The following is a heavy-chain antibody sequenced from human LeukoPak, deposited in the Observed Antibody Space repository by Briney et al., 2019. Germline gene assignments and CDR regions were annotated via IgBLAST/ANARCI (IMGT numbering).Heavy chain of an antibody. CDR1: GGSISSGGNH. J-gene: IGHJ4*02. CDR3: VKMTTSRVSFDY. D-gene: IGHD2/OR15-2a*01. CDR2: IYYSGST. V-gene: IGHV4-31*03. Sequence: SETLSLTRSAAGGSISSGGNHWNWIRQHPGTGLEWIGYIYYSGSTYYNPSLKSRLSISVDTSKNQFSLRLSSVTAADTAVYYCVKMTTSRVSFDYLGQGALVTVSS.